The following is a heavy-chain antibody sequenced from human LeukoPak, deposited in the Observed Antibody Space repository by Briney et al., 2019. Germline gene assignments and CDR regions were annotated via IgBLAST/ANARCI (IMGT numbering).Heavy chain of an antibody. CDR3: ARDGKSAATDYYGMDV. V-gene: IGHV3-33*01. D-gene: IGHD2-15*01. CDR1: GFTFSNYA. CDR2: IWYDGTNK. J-gene: IGHJ6*02. Sequence: GGPLRLSCAASGFTFSNYAIHWVRQAPGKGLEWVAVIWYDGTNKFYADSVKGRFTISRDNSKNTLYLQMNSLRAEDTAVYYCARDGKSAATDYYGMDVWGRGTTVTVSS.